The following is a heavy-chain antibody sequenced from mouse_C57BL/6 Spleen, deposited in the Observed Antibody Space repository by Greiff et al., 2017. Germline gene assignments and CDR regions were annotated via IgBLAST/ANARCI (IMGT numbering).Heavy chain of an antibody. J-gene: IGHJ4*01. CDR1: GYSITSGYY. CDR2: ISYDGSN. V-gene: IGHV3-6*01. Sequence: EVQRVESGPGLVKPSQSLSLTCSVTGYSITSGYYWNWIRQFPGNKLEWMGYISYDGSNNYNPSLKNRISITRDTSKNQFFLKLNSVTTEDTATYYCAGDDYDAMDYWGQGTSVTVSS. CDR3: AGDDYDAMDY.